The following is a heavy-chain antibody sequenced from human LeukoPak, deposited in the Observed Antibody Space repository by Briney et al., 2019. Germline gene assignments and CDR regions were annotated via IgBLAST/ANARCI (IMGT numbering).Heavy chain of an antibody. Sequence: GASVKVSCKASGYTFTSYGISWVRQAPGQGLEWMGWISAYNGNTNYAQKLQGRVTMTTDTSTSTAYMELRSLRSDETAVYYCASELRGYSYGYSHYFDYWGQGTLVTVSS. CDR2: ISAYNGNT. J-gene: IGHJ4*02. CDR3: ASELRGYSYGYSHYFDY. V-gene: IGHV1-18*01. D-gene: IGHD5-18*01. CDR1: GYTFTSYG.